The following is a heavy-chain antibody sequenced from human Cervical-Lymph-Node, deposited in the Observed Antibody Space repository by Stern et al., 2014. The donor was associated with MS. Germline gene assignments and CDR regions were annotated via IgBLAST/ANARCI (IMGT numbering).Heavy chain of an antibody. CDR1: GFTFDDFA. Sequence: VQLVESGGGLVQPGRSLRLSCAASGFTFDDFAMHWVRQTPGKGLEWVSGISWKSCDVVYAGSVKGRFTISRDNAKKSLDLQMNSLRPEDTALYYCAGSLVPGSNYYYGMDVWGQGTTVIVSS. V-gene: IGHV3-9*01. D-gene: IGHD1/OR15-1a*01. CDR2: ISWKSCDV. J-gene: IGHJ6*02. CDR3: AGSLVPGSNYYYGMDV.